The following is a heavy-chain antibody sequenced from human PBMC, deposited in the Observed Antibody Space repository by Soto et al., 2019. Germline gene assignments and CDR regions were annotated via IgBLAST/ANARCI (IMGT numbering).Heavy chain of an antibody. V-gene: IGHV4-59*01. CDR2: VYYSGST. D-gene: IGHD3-10*01. J-gene: IGHJ4*02. CDR3: ARYYYGSGSRYFDY. CDR1: GGSINSYY. Sequence: QVQLQESGPGLVKPSETLSLTCSVSGGSINSYYWNWIRKPPGKGLEWIGYVYYSGSTNYNHSLKSRVTISVDTSKNQFSMKLRYVTAADTAVYYCARYYYGSGSRYFDYWGQGTLVTVSS.